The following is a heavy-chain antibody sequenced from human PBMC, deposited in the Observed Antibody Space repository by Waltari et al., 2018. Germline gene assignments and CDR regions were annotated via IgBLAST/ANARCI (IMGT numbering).Heavy chain of an antibody. Sequence: QVQLQQWGAGLLKPSETLSLTCAVYGGSFSGYYWSWLRQPPGKGLAWIGEINHSGSTNYNPSLKSRVTISVDTSKNQFSLKLSSVTAADTAVYYCARGLYSSSWLPSPFDYWGQGTLVTVSS. D-gene: IGHD6-13*01. CDR2: INHSGST. CDR1: GGSFSGYY. CDR3: ARGLYSSSWLPSPFDY. V-gene: IGHV4-34*01. J-gene: IGHJ4*02.